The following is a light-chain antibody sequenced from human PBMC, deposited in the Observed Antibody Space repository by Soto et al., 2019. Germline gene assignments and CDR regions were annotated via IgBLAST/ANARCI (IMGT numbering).Light chain of an antibody. CDR2: AVS. V-gene: IGLV2-8*01. CDR3: SSYVGNNNLV. Sequence: QSALTQPPSASGSPGQSVTLSCTGTSTDVGAYNYVSWYQQHPGKAPKLMIYAVSKRPSGVPDRFSGSKSGNTASLTVSGRQADDEADYYCSSYVGNNNLVFGGGTKLTVL. CDR1: STDVGAYNY. J-gene: IGLJ2*01.